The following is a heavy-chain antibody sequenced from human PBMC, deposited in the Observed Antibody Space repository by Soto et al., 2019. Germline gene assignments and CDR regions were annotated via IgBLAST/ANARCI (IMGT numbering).Heavy chain of an antibody. J-gene: IGHJ4*02. CDR3: ARTSVASNPDFHY. CDR1: GDSISNSAYY. Sequence: QLQLQESGPGLVKPSETLSLTCTVSGDSISNSAYYWGWIRQPPGKGLAWIGSISYTGSTFYNPSLKSRVTISVDTSKNQFSLKLNSVIAADAAVYYCARTSVASNPDFHYWGQGTLVTVSS. D-gene: IGHD5-12*01. V-gene: IGHV4-39*01. CDR2: ISYTGST.